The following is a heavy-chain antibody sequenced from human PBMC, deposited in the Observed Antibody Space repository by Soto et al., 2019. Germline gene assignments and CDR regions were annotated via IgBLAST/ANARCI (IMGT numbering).Heavy chain of an antibody. V-gene: IGHV3-33*01. CDR3: ARGDTSSWYDDLDI. Sequence: VGSLRLSCGASGFTFSSYGMHWVRQAPGKGLEWVAVIWYDGSSRYYADSVKGRFTISRDNSKKMLYLQVNSLRAEDTAIYYCARGDTSSWYDDLDIWGQGTMVTVSS. J-gene: IGHJ3*02. CDR2: IWYDGSSR. CDR1: GFTFSSYG. D-gene: IGHD6-13*01.